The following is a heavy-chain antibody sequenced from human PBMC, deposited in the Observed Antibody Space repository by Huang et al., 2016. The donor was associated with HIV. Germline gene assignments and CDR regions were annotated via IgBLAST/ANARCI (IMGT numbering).Heavy chain of an antibody. D-gene: IGHD3-10*01. CDR1: GYSFISHN. CDR2: INPNSGST. J-gene: IGHJ6*03. Sequence: QAQLVQSGAEVKKPGASVKVSCKPSGYSFISHNMSWVRQAPGQGLGGMGCINPNSGSTGDAQQSRGRVTIDTKTSITTAYMELRSLRPEDTAVYYCARGRFGETYDYYMDVWGKGTPVTVSS. V-gene: IGHV1-8*03. CDR3: ARGRFGETYDYYMDV.